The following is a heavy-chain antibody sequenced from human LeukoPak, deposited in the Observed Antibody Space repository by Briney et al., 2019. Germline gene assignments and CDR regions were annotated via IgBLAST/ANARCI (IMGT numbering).Heavy chain of an antibody. CDR1: GFTFSSYE. CDR2: IRYDGSNK. J-gene: IGHJ5*02. Sequence: GGSLRLSCAASGFTFSSYEMNWVRQAPGKGLEWVTFIRYDGSNKYYAGSVKGRFTISRDNSKNALYLQMNSLRPEDTAVYYCAKDSRTYFKWLDPWGQGTLVTVSS. V-gene: IGHV3-30*02. D-gene: IGHD6-13*01. CDR3: AKDSRTYFKWLDP.